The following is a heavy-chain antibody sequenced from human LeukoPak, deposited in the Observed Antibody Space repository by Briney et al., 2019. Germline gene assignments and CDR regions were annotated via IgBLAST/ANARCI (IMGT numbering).Heavy chain of an antibody. CDR1: GYTYTGYY. J-gene: IGHJ3*02. Sequence: GASVKVSCKASGYTYTGYYMHWVRQAPGQGLEWMGWINPNSGGTNYAQKFQGRVTMTRDTSISTAYMELSRLRSDGTAVYYCARSPRLLWFGELLNAFDIWGQGTMVTVSS. D-gene: IGHD3-10*01. CDR2: INPNSGGT. CDR3: ARSPRLLWFGELLNAFDI. V-gene: IGHV1-2*02.